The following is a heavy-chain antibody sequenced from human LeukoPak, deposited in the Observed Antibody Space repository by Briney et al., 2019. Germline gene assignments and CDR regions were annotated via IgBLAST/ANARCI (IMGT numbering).Heavy chain of an antibody. CDR3: VRDFRSADY. V-gene: IGHV3-74*01. CDR2: ICPGGTIT. Sequence: GGSLRLSCAASGTYCMHWVRQTPGKGLIWVSRICPGGTITNYADSVKGRFTISRDDAKNMMFLQMNSLRADDTAVYYCVRDFRSADYWGQGILVTVSS. CDR1: GTYC. J-gene: IGHJ4*02.